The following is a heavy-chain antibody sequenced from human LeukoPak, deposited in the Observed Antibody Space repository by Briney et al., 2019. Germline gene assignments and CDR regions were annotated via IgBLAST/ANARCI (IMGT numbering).Heavy chain of an antibody. CDR2: IIPIFGTA. V-gene: IGHV1-69*05. CDR3: ARDLGGPVSHYYDSSGYANDAFDI. Sequence: SVKVSCKASGGTFSSYAISLVRQAPGQGLEWMGRIIPIFGTANYAQKFQGRVTITTDESTSTAYMELSSLRSEDTAVYYCARDLGGPVSHYYDSSGYANDAFDIWGQGTMVTVSS. D-gene: IGHD3-22*01. CDR1: GGTFSSYA. J-gene: IGHJ3*02.